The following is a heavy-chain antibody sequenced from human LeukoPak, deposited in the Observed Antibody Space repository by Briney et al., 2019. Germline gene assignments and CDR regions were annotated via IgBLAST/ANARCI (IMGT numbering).Heavy chain of an antibody. V-gene: IGHV4-34*01. J-gene: IGHJ5*02. Sequence: SETLSLTCAVYGGSFSGYYWSWIRLPPGKGLEWIGEINHSGSTNYNPSLKSRVTISVDTSKNQFSLKLSSVTAADTAVYYCARVFDSSGHYYKFFWFDPWGQGTLVTVSS. CDR1: GGSFSGYY. CDR3: ARVFDSSGHYYKFFWFDP. D-gene: IGHD3-22*01. CDR2: INHSGST.